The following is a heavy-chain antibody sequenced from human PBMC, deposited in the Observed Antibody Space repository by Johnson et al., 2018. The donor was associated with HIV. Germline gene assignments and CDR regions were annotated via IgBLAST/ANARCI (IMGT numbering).Heavy chain of an antibody. CDR2: SGSGGST. Sequence: VQLVESGGGLVQPGGSPRLSCAASGFTVSTNYMSWVRQAPGKGLEWVSAISGSGGSTYYADSVKGRFTISRDNSKNTLYLQMNSLRAEDTAVYYCARDVTKDAFDIWGQGTMVTVSS. CDR1: GFTVSTNY. V-gene: IGHV3-66*01. D-gene: IGHD4-17*01. CDR3: ARDVTKDAFDI. J-gene: IGHJ3*02.